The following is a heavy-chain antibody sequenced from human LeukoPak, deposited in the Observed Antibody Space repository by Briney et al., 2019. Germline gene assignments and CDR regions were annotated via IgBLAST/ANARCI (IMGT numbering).Heavy chain of an antibody. CDR2: ITPIFGTA. CDR1: GGTFSSYA. V-gene: IGHV1-69*05. Sequence: ASVKVSCKASGGTFSSYAISWVRQAPGHGLEWMGGITPIFGTANYAHKFQGRVTIPTDESPSTAYMELSSLRSEDTAVYYCARAPYYYDSSGYYYEAFDIWGQGTMVTVSS. J-gene: IGHJ3*02. D-gene: IGHD3-22*01. CDR3: ARAPYYYDSSGYYYEAFDI.